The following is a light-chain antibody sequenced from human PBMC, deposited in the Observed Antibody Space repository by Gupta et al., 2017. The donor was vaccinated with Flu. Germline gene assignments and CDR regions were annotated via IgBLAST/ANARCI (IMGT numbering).Light chain of an antibody. V-gene: IGKV3-20*01. CDR2: GAS. J-gene: IGKJ3*01. CDR1: QGVSSNL. Sequence: ERATLSCRASQGVSSNLLAWYQQKPGQAPRLLMSGASYRATGTPDRFSGSGSGTDFTLVINSLEPGDFAVYFCQQFGTIPFTFGPGTRLDIK. CDR3: QQFGTIPFT.